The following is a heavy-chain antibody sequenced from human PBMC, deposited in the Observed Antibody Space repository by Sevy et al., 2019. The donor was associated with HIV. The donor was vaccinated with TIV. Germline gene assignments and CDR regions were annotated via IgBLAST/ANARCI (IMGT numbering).Heavy chain of an antibody. CDR1: GFTFSTYA. J-gene: IGHJ6*02. D-gene: IGHD2-15*01. CDR3: AKGYCSGGSCPRDCYYYCMDV. CDR2: ISGSGRST. V-gene: IGHV3-23*01. Sequence: GGSLRLSCAASGFTFSTYAMNWVRQAPGKGLEWVSSISGSGRSTYYADSVEGRFTISRNNSKNTLYLQMNSLRADDTAVYYCAKGYCSGGSCPRDCYYYCMDVWGQGTMVTVSS.